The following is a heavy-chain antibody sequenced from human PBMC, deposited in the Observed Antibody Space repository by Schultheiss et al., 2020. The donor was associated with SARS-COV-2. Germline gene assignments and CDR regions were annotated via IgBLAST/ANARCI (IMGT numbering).Heavy chain of an antibody. CDR1: GYSISSGYY. D-gene: IGHD2-15*01. CDR3: ARRDMVVAAGLDY. Sequence: SETLSLTCAVSGYSISSGYYWGWIRQPPGKGLEWIGSIYHSGSTYYNPSLKSRVTISVDTSKNQFSLKLSSVTAADTAVYYCARRDMVVAAGLDYWGQGTLVTVSS. V-gene: IGHV4-38-2*01. CDR2: IYHSGST. J-gene: IGHJ4*02.